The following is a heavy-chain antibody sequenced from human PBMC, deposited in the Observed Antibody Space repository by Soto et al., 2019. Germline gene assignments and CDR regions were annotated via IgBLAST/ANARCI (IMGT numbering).Heavy chain of an antibody. CDR1: GFTFSTHS. J-gene: IGHJ3*02. D-gene: IGHD6-25*01. V-gene: IGHV3-48*01. CDR3: ARDFNSGATVDI. CDR2: ITSSDVTM. Sequence: GGSLRLSCAASGFTFSTHSMNWVRQAPGKGLEWISYITSSDVTMYADSVKGRFTISRDNAKNSLYLQMNSLRSEDTAVYYCARDFNSGATVDIWGQGTMVTVSS.